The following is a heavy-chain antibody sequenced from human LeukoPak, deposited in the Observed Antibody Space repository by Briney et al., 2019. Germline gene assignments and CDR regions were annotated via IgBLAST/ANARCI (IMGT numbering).Heavy chain of an antibody. CDR1: GFTFSSYA. CDR3: AKHGYCSGISCFFDF. CDR2: INGSGPYT. V-gene: IGHV3-23*01. J-gene: IGHJ4*02. D-gene: IGHD2-2*03. Sequence: GGSLRLSCAASGFTFSSYAMSWVRQAPGKGLEWVSGINGSGPYTFYTDSVKGRFTISRDSSKNTLYLQMNSLRAEDTALYYCAKHGYCSGISCFFDFWGQGTLVTASS.